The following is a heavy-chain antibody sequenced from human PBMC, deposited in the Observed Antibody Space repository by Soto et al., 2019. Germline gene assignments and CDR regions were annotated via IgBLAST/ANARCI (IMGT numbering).Heavy chain of an antibody. J-gene: IGHJ4*02. Sequence: SGGSLRLSCAASGFTFSNSEMFWVRQAPGKGLEWVSKINYSGSNIYYSKSVKGRFTISRDNAKNSLSLQMNSLTDEDTAIYYCASEALCGADCYFFEYWGPGTPVTVSS. CDR3: ASEALCGADCYFFEY. V-gene: IGHV3-48*03. D-gene: IGHD2-21*02. CDR2: INYSGSNI. CDR1: GFTFSNSE.